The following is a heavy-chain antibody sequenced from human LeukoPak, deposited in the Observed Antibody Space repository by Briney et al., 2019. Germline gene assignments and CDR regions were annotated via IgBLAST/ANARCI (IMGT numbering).Heavy chain of an antibody. CDR1: GFTFSTSW. J-gene: IGHJ4*02. D-gene: IGHD2/OR15-2a*01. Sequence: GGSLRLSCAASGFTFSTSWMSWVRQAPGKGLEWISYISNSGSTIYYADSVKGRFTLSRDNAKNSLYLQMNSLRAEDTAVYYCAREVRLLSYWGQGTLVTVSS. CDR2: ISNSGSTI. V-gene: IGHV3-11*01. CDR3: AREVRLLSY.